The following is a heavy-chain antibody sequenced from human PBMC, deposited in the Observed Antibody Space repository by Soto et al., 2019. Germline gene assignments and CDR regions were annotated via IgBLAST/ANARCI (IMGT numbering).Heavy chain of an antibody. CDR1: GGSMSEYF. CDR3: ARGEEAFFYYGLDV. V-gene: IGHV4-59*01. CDR2: IYDTGISGYTPST. Sequence: SETLSLTCSVSGGSMSEYFWSWIRRPPGKGLEWIAYIYDTGISGYTPSTSYNPSLKSRVTMSVDTSKSQFSLKLTSVTAAVTVVYYCARGEEAFFYYGLDVWGQGITVTVSS. J-gene: IGHJ6*02.